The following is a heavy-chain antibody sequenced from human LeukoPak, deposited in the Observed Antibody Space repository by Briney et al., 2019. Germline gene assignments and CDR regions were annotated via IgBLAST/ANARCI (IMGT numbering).Heavy chain of an antibody. V-gene: IGHV3-30*02. CDR2: IRYDGSNK. CDR3: ARNFYDYVWGSYWEIDY. D-gene: IGHD3-16*01. Sequence: GGSLRLSCAASGFTFSSYGMHWVRQAPGKGLEWVAFIRYDGSNKYYADSVKGRFTISRDNSKNTQYLQMNSLRAEDTAVYYCARNFYDYVWGSYWEIDYWGQGTLVTVSS. CDR1: GFTFSSYG. J-gene: IGHJ4*02.